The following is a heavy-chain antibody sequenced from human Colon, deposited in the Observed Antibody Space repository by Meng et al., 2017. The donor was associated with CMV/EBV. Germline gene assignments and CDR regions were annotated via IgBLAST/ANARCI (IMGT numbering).Heavy chain of an antibody. V-gene: IGHV3-11*04. CDR2: IAPSGNSM. D-gene: IGHD6-19*01. J-gene: IGHJ4*02. CDR1: GFTFTDYF. CDR3: AGSYGWSRPPEF. Sequence: GGSLRLSCAASGFTFTDYFMIWIRQAPGEGLQWISHIAPSGNSMNYADSVKGRFTISRDNTERTLYLQMESLRAEDTGLYYCAGSYGWSRPPEFWGQGTPVTVSS.